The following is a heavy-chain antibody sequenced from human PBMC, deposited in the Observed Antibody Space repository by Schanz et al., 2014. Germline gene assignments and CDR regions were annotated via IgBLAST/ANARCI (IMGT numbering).Heavy chain of an antibody. J-gene: IGHJ3*01. CDR3: ATMWGYSAATACQILEVLDV. CDR2: ISPYTGNT. CDR1: GYTFSDYG. V-gene: IGHV1-18*01. D-gene: IGHD5-12*01. Sequence: QVQLVQSGDEVKKPGASVKVSCKTSGYTFSDYGITWVRQAPGQGLEWVGWISPYTGNTHYFDKMEGRVTMTTGTSTSTAYMELRSLRSDDTAMYYGATMWGYSAATACQILEVLDVWGQGTMVTVAS.